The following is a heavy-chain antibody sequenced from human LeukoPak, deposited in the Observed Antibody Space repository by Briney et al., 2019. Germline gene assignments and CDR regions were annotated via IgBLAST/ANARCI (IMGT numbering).Heavy chain of an antibody. CDR3: AISTYYYDSSRIF. D-gene: IGHD3-22*01. CDR1: GGSISSSSYY. V-gene: IGHV4-39*01. J-gene: IGHJ4*02. CDR2: IYYSGST. Sequence: PSETLSLTCTVSGGSISSSSYYWAWIRQPPGKGLEWIGNIYYSGSTYYNPSLKSRVTISVDTSKNQFSLKLSSVTAADTAVYFCAISTYYYDSSRIFWGQGTLVTVSS.